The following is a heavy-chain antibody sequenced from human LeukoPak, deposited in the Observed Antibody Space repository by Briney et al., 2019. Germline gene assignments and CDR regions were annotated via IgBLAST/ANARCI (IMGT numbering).Heavy chain of an antibody. CDR2: ISNSGTT. CDR3: ARVAVARLAYFDY. Sequence: SETLSLTCTVSGDSVTSGGYFWTWIRQHPGKGLEWIGYISNSGTTSYNPSVKSRVSISVDISNNQFSLRLSSVTAADTAVYYCARVAVARLAYFDYWGQGTLVTVSS. V-gene: IGHV4-31*03. D-gene: IGHD6-19*01. J-gene: IGHJ4*02. CDR1: GDSVTSGGYF.